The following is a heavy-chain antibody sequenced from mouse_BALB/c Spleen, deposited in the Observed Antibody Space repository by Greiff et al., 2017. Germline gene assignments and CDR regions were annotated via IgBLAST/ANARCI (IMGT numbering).Heavy chain of an antibody. CDR3: ARGGLLYAMDY. D-gene: IGHD1-1*01. J-gene: IGHJ4*01. CDR1: GYTFTDYA. Sequence: QVQLQQSGAELVRPGVSVKISCKGSGYTFTDYAMHWVKQSHAKSLEWIGVISTYYGDASYNQKFKGKATMTVDKSSSTAYMELAKLTSEDSAIYYVARGGLLYAMDYWGQGTSVTVSS. CDR2: ISTYYGDA. V-gene: IGHV1S137*01.